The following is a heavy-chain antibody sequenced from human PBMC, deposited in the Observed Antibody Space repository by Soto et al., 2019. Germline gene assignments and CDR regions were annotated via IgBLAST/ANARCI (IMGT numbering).Heavy chain of an antibody. CDR2: VNAGNGYT. J-gene: IGHJ4*02. CDR3: ARGAHTYGYVFDY. CDR1: GYTFTSNA. D-gene: IGHD5-18*01. Sequence: ASVKVSCKSSGYTFTSNAIHWVRQAPGQSLEWMGWVNAGNGYTKYLQNFQGRVTISSDTSASTAYMELNSLRSEDTAVYYCARGAHTYGYVFDYPGQGTLVTVSS. V-gene: IGHV1-3*01.